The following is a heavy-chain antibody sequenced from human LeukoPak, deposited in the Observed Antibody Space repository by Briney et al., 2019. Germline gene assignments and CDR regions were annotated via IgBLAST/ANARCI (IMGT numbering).Heavy chain of an antibody. D-gene: IGHD3-3*01. J-gene: IGHJ4*02. CDR1: GFTFSSHT. CDR2: ISSSSSYI. V-gene: IGHV3-21*01. CDR3: ARYYDFWSGLDY. Sequence: PGGCLRLSCAASGFTFSSHTMNWVRQAPGKGLEWVSSISSSSSYIYYADSVKGRFTISRENAKNSLYLQMNSLRAEDTAVYYCARYYDFWSGLDYWGQGTLVTVSS.